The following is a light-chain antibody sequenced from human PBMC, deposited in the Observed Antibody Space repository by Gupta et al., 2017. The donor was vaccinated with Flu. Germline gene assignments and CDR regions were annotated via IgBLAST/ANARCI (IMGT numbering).Light chain of an antibody. CDR1: SSDVGSYNY. J-gene: IGLJ2*01. CDR3: SSYTSSNSLE. V-gene: IGLV2-14*01. Sequence: QSALTQPASVSGSPGPSITISCSGTSSDVGSYNYVSWYQHHPGKAPKLMIYEVSHRPSGVSNRFSGTKSGNTASLTISVLQAEDEADYYCSSYTSSNSLEFGGGTKLTAL. CDR2: EVS.